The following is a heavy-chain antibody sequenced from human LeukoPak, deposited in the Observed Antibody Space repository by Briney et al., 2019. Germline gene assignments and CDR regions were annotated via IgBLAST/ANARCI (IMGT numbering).Heavy chain of an antibody. V-gene: IGHV1-69*06. J-gene: IGHJ4*02. D-gene: IGHD3-16*01. CDR1: GCTFSNYA. CDR3: ARDNDSRDAPHFDY. Sequence: ASVKVSCKASGCTFSNYAISWVRQAPGQGLEWMGGIIPIFGTSNYAQKFRGRVTITADKSTRTAYRERSSLRSEDTAVYYCARDNDSRDAPHFDYWGQGTLVTVSS. CDR2: IIPIFGTS.